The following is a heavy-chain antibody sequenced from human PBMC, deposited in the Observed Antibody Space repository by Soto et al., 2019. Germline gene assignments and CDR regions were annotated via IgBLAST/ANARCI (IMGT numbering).Heavy chain of an antibody. J-gene: IGHJ4*02. D-gene: IGHD6-13*01. CDR3: AHGAACYSSSWYPYYFDY. CDR1: GGTFSSYA. CDR2: IIPIFGTA. Sequence: QVQLVQSGAEVKKPGSSVKVSCKASGGTFSSYAISWVRQAPGQGLEWMGGIIPIFGTANYAQKFQGRVTITADESTSTAYMELSSLRSEDTAVYYCAHGAACYSSSWYPYYFDYWGQGTLVTVSS. V-gene: IGHV1-69*01.